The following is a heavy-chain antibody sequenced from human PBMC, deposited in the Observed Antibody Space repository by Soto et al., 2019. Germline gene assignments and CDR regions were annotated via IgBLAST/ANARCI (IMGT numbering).Heavy chain of an antibody. CDR2: ISGSGGST. J-gene: IGHJ6*02. V-gene: IGHV3-23*01. Sequence: EVQLLESGGGLVQPGGSLRLSCAASGFTFSSYAMSWVRQAPGKGLEWVSAISGSGGSTYYADSVKGRFTISRDNSKNTLYLQMNSLRAEDTAVYYCANLRFSEWLFLDYYYGMDVWGQGTTVTVSS. CDR3: ANLRFSEWLFLDYYYGMDV. CDR1: GFTFSSYA. D-gene: IGHD3-3*01.